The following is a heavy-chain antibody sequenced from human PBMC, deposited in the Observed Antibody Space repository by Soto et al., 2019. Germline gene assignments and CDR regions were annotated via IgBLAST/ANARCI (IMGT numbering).Heavy chain of an antibody. CDR3: ARWARTTVTVFGY. V-gene: IGHV1-69*13. CDR2: IIPIFGTA. J-gene: IGHJ4*02. Sequence: SVKVSCKASGGTFSSYAISWVRQAPGQGLEWMGGIIPIFGTANYAQKFQGRVTITADESTSTAYMELSSLRSEDTAVYYCARWARTTVTVFGYWGQGTLVTVSS. D-gene: IGHD4-17*01. CDR1: GGTFSSYA.